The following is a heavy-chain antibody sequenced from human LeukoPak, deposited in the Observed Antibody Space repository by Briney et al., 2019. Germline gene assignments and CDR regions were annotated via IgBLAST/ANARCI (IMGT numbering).Heavy chain of an antibody. J-gene: IGHJ4*02. CDR3: ARGIVVVDY. CDR2: ISSSGTPK. V-gene: IGHV3-11*01. CDR1: GFIFSDYY. Sequence: SGGSLRLSCGASGFIFSDYYMSWIRQAPGKGLEWISYISSSGTPKYYADSVKGRFTISRDNAKNSLYLQMNSLRAEDTAVYYCARGIVVVDYWGQGTLVTVSS. D-gene: IGHD3-22*01.